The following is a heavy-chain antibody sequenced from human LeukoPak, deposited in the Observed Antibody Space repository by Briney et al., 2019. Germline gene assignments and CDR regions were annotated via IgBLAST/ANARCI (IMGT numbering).Heavy chain of an antibody. V-gene: IGHV1-46*01. Sequence: ASVKVSCKASGYSFTIYYIHWVRQAPGQGLEWMGIINPSGDSSSYAQKFQGRVTMTRDRSTSTVYMELSSLRSEDTAVYYCAREARFRGYYGSGSYFDYWGQGTLVTVSS. CDR1: GYSFTIYY. CDR3: AREARFRGYYGSGSYFDY. CDR2: INPSGDSS. J-gene: IGHJ4*02. D-gene: IGHD3-10*01.